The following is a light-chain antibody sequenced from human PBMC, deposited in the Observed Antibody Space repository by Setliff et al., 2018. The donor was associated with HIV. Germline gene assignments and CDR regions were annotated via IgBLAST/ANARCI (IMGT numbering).Light chain of an antibody. CDR1: SSGVGGYNY. CDR2: EVR. Sequence: QSALTQSASVSGSLGQSITTACTGTSSGVGGYNYVSWYQQHPGKAPKLIIYEVRNRPSGVSNRFSGSKSGNTASLTISGLQAEDEGDYYCSSYAVTNTLSFGTGTKVTVL. CDR3: SSYAVTNTLS. V-gene: IGLV2-14*01. J-gene: IGLJ1*01.